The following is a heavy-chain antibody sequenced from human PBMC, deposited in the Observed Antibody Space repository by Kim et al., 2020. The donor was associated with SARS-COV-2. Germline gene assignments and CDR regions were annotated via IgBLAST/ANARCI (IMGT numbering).Heavy chain of an antibody. CDR2: INWNGGST. J-gene: IGHJ4*02. Sequence: GGSLRLSCAASGFTFDDYGMSWVRQAPGKGLEWVSGINWNGGSTGYADSVKGRFTISRDNAKNSLYLQMNSLRAEDTALYHCARTKLLWFGELSPPDYWGQGTLVTVSS. CDR1: GFTFDDYG. D-gene: IGHD3-10*01. CDR3: ARTKLLWFGELSPPDY. V-gene: IGHV3-20*01.